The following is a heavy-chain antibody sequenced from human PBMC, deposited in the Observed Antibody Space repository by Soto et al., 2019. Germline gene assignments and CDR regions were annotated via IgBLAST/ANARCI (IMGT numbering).Heavy chain of an antibody. V-gene: IGHV2-5*01. Sequence: SGPTLVNPTQTLTLTCALSGFSVSARGVGVGWIRQPPGKALEWLAIIYWNDDKLYRPSLQSRLTNTKDTSKNQVVLTMTSMDPVETATYYCAHSPWGAAPDYWGQGTPVTVSS. CDR1: GFSVSARGVG. CDR2: IYWNDDK. CDR3: AHSPWGAAPDY. J-gene: IGHJ4*02. D-gene: IGHD3-16*01.